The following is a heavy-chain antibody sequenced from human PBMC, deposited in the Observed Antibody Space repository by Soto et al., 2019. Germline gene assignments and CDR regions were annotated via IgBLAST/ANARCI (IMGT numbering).Heavy chain of an antibody. J-gene: IGHJ6*02. CDR3: ARGRQLVSVCSQSWGINV. D-gene: IGHD6-6*01. CDR1: GGSISSYY. V-gene: IGHV4-59*01. CDR2: IYYSGST. Sequence: QVQLQESGPGLVKPSDTLSLTCTDSGGSISSYYWSWIRLPPGKGLVWIVYIYYSGSTTYTPSLNIRVTISLDSAKHQFSPRLSSVTAAATAVYYCARGRQLVSVCSQSWGINVWGHGTTATVTS.